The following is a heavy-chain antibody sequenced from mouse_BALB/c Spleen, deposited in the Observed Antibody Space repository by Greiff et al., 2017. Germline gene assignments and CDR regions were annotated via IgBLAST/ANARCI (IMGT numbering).Heavy chain of an antibody. V-gene: IGHV7-3*02. CDR1: GFTFTDYY. CDR3: ARGESYYGSSSYYFDY. Sequence: DVQLVESGGGLVQPGGSLRLSCATSGFTFTDYYMSWVRQPPGKALEWLGFIRNKANGYTTEYSVSVKGRFTITRDNSQSILYLQMNTLRAEDSATYYCARGESYYGSSSYYFDYWGQGTTLTVSS. J-gene: IGHJ2*01. CDR2: IRNKANGYTT. D-gene: IGHD1-1*01.